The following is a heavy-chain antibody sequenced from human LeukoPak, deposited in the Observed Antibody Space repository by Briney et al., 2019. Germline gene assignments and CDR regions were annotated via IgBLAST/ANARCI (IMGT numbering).Heavy chain of an antibody. D-gene: IGHD6-19*01. Sequence: SETLSLTCTVSGGSISSYYWSWIRQPPGKGLEWIGYIYYSGSTNYNPSLKSRATISVDTSKNQFSLKLSSVTAADTAVYYCARSLGGWSNWFDPWGQGTLVTVSS. V-gene: IGHV4-59*01. J-gene: IGHJ5*02. CDR3: ARSLGGWSNWFDP. CDR2: IYYSGST. CDR1: GGSISSYY.